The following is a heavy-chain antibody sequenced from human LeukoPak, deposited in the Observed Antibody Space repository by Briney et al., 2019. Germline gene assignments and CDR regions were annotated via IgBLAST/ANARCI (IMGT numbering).Heavy chain of an antibody. J-gene: IGHJ4*02. CDR2: LKGDGSQK. CDR3: TRTGNLAVAGDY. Sequence: GGSLGLSCVASGFSFSNYWMSWVRQAPGKGLEWVANLKGDGSQKSYVDSVKGRFTISRDNAKNSLYLQMNSLRVEDTALYYCTRTGNLAVAGDYWGQGTLVTVSS. CDR1: GFSFSNYW. D-gene: IGHD6-19*01. V-gene: IGHV3-7*01.